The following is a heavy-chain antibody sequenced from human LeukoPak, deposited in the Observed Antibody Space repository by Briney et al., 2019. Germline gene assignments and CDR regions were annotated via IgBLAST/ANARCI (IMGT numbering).Heavy chain of an antibody. CDR1: GGSISSSTYY. J-gene: IGHJ4*02. D-gene: IGHD6-13*01. CDR2: VNYRGTT. Sequence: SETLSLTCTVSGGSISSSTYYWVWVRQPPGKGLEWIGSVNYRGTTYYNSSLKSRVTISVHTSKNQFSLKLSSVTAADTAVYYCARGGIGLQTDYWGQGTLVTVSS. V-gene: IGHV4-39*01. CDR3: ARGGIGLQTDY.